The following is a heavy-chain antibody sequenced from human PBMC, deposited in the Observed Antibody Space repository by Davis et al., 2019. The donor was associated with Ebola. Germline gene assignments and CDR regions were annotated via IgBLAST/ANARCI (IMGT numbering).Heavy chain of an antibody. D-gene: IGHD3-22*01. Sequence: PSETLSLTCTVSGGSISSYYWSWIRQPPGKGLEWIGYIYYSGSTNYNPSLKSRVTISVDTSKNQFSLKLSSVTAADTAVYYCARDLLYYYDSSGYYYYGMDVWGQGTTVTVSS. CDR2: IYYSGST. V-gene: IGHV4-59*01. CDR3: ARDLLYYYDSSGYYYYGMDV. J-gene: IGHJ6*02. CDR1: GGSISSYY.